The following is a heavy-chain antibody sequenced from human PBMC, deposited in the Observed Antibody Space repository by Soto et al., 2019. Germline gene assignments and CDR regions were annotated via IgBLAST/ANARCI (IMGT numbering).Heavy chain of an antibody. CDR3: ARVLGVVSPYYFDY. CDR1: GGTFSGYA. CDR2: IIPIFGIA. J-gene: IGHJ4*02. V-gene: IGHV1-69*13. D-gene: IGHD3-16*01. Sequence: GASVKVSCKASGGTFSGYAISWVRQAPGQGLEWMGGIIPIFGIANYAQKFQGRVTITADESTSTAYMELSSLRSEDTAVYYCARVLGVVSPYYFDYWGQGTLVTVSS.